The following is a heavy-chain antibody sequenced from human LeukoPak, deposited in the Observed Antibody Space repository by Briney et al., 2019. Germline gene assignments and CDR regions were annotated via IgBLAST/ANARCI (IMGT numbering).Heavy chain of an antibody. V-gene: IGHV3-48*03. CDR2: ISSSGSNI. D-gene: IGHD3-10*02. J-gene: IGHJ6*04. CDR1: GFTFSSYE. CDR3: AELGITMIGGV. Sequence: GGSLRLSCAASGFTFSSYEMNWVRQAPGKGLEWVSYISSSGSNIYYADSVNGRFTIARDNAKNSLYLQMNSLRAEDTAVYYCAELGITMIGGVWGKGTTVTISS.